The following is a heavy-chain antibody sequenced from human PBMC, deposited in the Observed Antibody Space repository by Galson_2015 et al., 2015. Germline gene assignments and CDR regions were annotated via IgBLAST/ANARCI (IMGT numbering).Heavy chain of an antibody. V-gene: IGHV3-15*01. J-gene: IGHJ5*02. CDR3: TKDDPPSRS. CDR1: GFIFSHAC. Sequence: SLRLSCAASGFIFSHACMSWVRQAPGKPLECVSRIKSKAAGGTTDYAAPVQGRFTLSRDDSENTLYLQMSSLKTEDTAVYYCTKDDPPSRSSGQGTLFTVSS. CDR2: IKSKAAGGTT.